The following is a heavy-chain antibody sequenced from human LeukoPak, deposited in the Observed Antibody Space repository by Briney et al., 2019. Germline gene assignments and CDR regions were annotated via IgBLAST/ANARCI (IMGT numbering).Heavy chain of an antibody. CDR1: GYSISSAYY. Sequence: NASETLSLTCTVSGYSISSAYYWGWIWQPPGQGLEWIGYIYYSGSTSYNPSLKSRVTISVDTSKNQFSLKLSSVTAADTAVYYCAREEALGSGSFDYWGQGTLVTVSS. J-gene: IGHJ4*02. CDR2: IYYSGST. V-gene: IGHV4-61*01. D-gene: IGHD1-26*01. CDR3: AREEALGSGSFDY.